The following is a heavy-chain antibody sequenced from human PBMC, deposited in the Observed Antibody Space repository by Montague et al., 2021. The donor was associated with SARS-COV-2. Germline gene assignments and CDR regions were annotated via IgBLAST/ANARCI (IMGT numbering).Heavy chain of an antibody. Sequence: SETLSLTCTVAGGSISSGSYYWGWIRQPPGKGLEWIGNIHSSGSTYYKSRVTISVDTSKNQFSLKVTSVTAPDTAVYYCARRLAGSGWLDYWGQGTLVTVSS. J-gene: IGHJ4*02. D-gene: IGHD6-25*01. CDR3: ARRLAGSGWLDY. CDR1: GGSISSGSYY. V-gene: IGHV4-39*01. CDR2: IHSSGST.